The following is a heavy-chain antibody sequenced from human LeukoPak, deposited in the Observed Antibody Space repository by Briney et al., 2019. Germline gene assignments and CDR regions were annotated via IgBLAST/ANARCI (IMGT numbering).Heavy chain of an antibody. D-gene: IGHD2-15*01. CDR2: IKSKTDGGTT. CDR1: GFTFSNAW. CDR3: TTVVHQGLRYYFDY. J-gene: IGHJ4*02. Sequence: GGSLRLSCAASGFTFSNAWMSWVRQAPGKGLEWVGRIKSKTDGGTTDYAAPVKGRFPISRDDSKNTLYLQMNSLKTEDTAAYYCTTVVHQGLRYYFDYWGQGTLVTVSS. V-gene: IGHV3-15*01.